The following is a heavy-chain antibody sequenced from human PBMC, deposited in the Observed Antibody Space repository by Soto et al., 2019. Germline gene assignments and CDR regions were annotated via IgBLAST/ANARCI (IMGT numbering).Heavy chain of an antibody. Sequence: QVQLVQSGAEVKKPGASVKVSCKASGYTFTSYDINWVRQATGQGLEWMGWMNPNSGNTGYAQKFQGRVNMTRNTSISTAYMELSSLRSEDTAVYYCARWGMDCSGGSCFYYFDYWGQGTLVTVSS. CDR2: MNPNSGNT. J-gene: IGHJ4*02. D-gene: IGHD2-15*01. CDR1: GYTFTSYD. CDR3: ARWGMDCSGGSCFYYFDY. V-gene: IGHV1-8*01.